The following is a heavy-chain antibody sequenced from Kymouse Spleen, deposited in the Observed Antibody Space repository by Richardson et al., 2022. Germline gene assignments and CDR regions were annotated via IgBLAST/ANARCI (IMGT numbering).Heavy chain of an antibody. V-gene: IGHV4-34*01. CDR1: GGSFSGYY. D-gene: IGHD1-26*01. J-gene: IGHJ3*02. CDR3: ARGWGIVGATWAFDI. Sequence: QVQLQQWGAGLLKPSETLSLTCAVYGGSFSGYYWSWIRQPPGKGLEWIGEINHSGSTNYNPSLKSRVTISVDTSKNQFSLKLSSVTAADTAVYYCARGWGIVGATWAFDIWGQGTMVTVSS. CDR2: INHSGST.